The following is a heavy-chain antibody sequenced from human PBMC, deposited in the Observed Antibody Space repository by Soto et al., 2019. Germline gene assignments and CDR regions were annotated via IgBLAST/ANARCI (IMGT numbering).Heavy chain of an antibody. CDR3: ARSVVGATTGFDY. J-gene: IGHJ4*02. Sequence: ASVKVSCKASGYTFTGYYMHWVRQAPGQGLEWMGWINPNSGGTNYAQKFQGWVTMTRDTSISTAYMELSRLRSDDTAVYYCARSVVGATTGFDYWGQGTLVTVSS. CDR2: INPNSGGT. CDR1: GYTFTGYY. D-gene: IGHD1-26*01. V-gene: IGHV1-2*04.